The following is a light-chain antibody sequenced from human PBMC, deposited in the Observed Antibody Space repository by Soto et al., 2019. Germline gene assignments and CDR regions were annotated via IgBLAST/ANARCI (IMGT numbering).Light chain of an antibody. V-gene: IGLV1-47*01. J-gene: IGLJ1*01. CDR3: ASWDNNLSGYV. CDR2: RNT. CDR1: TSNIGKTF. Sequence: QSLLTQSPSASGTPGQAVNISCSGSTSNIGKTFVYWYQHFPGAAPKLLIYRNTLRPSGVPDRFSAYKSGTSTSLAISGLRSEDEADYYCASWDNNLSGYVFGTGTKLTVL.